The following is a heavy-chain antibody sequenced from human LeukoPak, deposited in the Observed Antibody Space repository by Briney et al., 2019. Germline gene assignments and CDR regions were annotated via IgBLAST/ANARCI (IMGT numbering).Heavy chain of an antibody. Sequence: SETLSLTCTVSLDSTTSNFWSWVRQPPGKGLEWIGEIHRSGSPNYNPSLQSRVTISIDRSRNQIALELSSVTAAGTAVYYCAREILGGFNPGAYWGQGTLVTVSS. D-gene: IGHD1-14*01. V-gene: IGHV4-4*02. CDR2: IHRSGSP. CDR3: AREILGGFNPGAY. CDR1: LDSTTSNF. J-gene: IGHJ4*02.